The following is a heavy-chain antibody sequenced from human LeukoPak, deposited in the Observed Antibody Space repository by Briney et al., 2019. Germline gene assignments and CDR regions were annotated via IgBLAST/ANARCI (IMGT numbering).Heavy chain of an antibody. V-gene: IGHV1-2*02. CDR1: GYTFTGYY. Sequence: ASVKVSCKASGYTFTGYYMHWVRPAPGQGLEWMGWINPNSDGTNYAQKFQGRVTMTRDTSISTAYMELSSLRSEDTAVYYCARGFFRRYSYGTYWGQGTLVTVSS. D-gene: IGHD5-18*01. CDR2: INPNSDGT. J-gene: IGHJ4*02. CDR3: ARGFFRRYSYGTY.